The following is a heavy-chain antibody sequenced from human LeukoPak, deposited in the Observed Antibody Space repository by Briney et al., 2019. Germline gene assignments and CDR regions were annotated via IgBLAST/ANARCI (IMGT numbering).Heavy chain of an antibody. CDR2: INPDATKS. CDR1: GFTFSSYW. J-gene: IGHJ4*02. CDR3: AREMTTVTTGFDY. V-gene: IGHV3-7*01. D-gene: IGHD4-17*01. Sequence: PGGSLRLSCAASGFTFSSYWMTWIRQAPGKGLEWVAHINPDATKSRSVDSVKGRFTISRDNTKNSLSLQLNSLRAEDTAVYYCAREMTTVTTGFDYWGQGTLVTVSS.